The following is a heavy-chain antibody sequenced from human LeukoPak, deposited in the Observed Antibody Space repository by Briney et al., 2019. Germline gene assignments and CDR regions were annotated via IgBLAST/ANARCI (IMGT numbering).Heavy chain of an antibody. CDR1: GGSISSSNW. V-gene: IGHV4-4*02. D-gene: IGHD3-22*01. J-gene: IGHJ1*01. CDR2: IYHSGST. CDR3: ARGQYYYDSSGYYYGYFQH. Sequence: PSGTLSLTCAVSGGSISSSNWWSWVRQPPGKGLEWIGEIYHSGSTNYNPSLKSRVTISVDKSKNQFSLKLSSVTAADTAVYYCARGQYYYDSSGYYYGYFQHWGQGTLVTVSS.